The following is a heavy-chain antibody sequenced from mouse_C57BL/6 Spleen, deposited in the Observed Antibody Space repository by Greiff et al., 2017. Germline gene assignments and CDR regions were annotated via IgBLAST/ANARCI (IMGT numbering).Heavy chain of an antibody. CDR3: TKNWDEGFAY. V-gene: IGHV6-3*01. Sequence: EVKVEESGGGLVQPGGSMKLSCVASGFTFSNYWMNWVRQSPEKGLEWVAQIRLKSDNYATHYAESVKGRFTISRDDSKSSVYLQMNNLRAEDTGIYYCTKNWDEGFAYWGQGTLVTVSA. J-gene: IGHJ3*01. CDR2: IRLKSDNYAT. CDR1: GFTFSNYW. D-gene: IGHD4-1*01.